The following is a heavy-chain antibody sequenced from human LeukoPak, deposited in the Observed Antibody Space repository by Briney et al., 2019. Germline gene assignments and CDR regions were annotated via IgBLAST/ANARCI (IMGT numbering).Heavy chain of an antibody. CDR3: ARDRILGYCSGGSCGFDY. CDR1: GGSISSGDYY. Sequence: SQTLSLTCTVSGGSISSGDYYWSWIRQPPGKGLEWIGYSYYSGSTYYNPSLESRVTISVDTSKNHFSLKLSSVTAADTAVYYRARDRILGYCSGGSCGFDYWGQGTLVTVSS. V-gene: IGHV4-30-4*01. CDR2: SYYSGST. J-gene: IGHJ4*02. D-gene: IGHD2-15*01.